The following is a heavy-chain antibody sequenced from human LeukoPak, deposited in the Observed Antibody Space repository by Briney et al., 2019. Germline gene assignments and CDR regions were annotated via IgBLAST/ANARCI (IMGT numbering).Heavy chain of an antibody. J-gene: IGHJ4*02. D-gene: IGHD6-13*01. CDR2: VDVHGQGT. CDR1: GFTFSSYW. V-gene: IGHV3-74*01. CDR3: ARDSAGNDY. Sequence: GGSLRLSCAASGFTFSSYWMHWVRQAPGKGPVWVSRVDVHGQGTAYADSVKGRFTISRDNAKNSLYLQMNSLRAEDTAMYYCARDSAGNDYWGQGTLVTVSS.